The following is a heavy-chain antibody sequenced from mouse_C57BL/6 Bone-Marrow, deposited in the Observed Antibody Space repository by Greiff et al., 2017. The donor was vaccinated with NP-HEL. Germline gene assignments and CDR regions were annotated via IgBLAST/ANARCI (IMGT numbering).Heavy chain of an antibody. CDR3: ARSKGSGKDWFAY. V-gene: IGHV1-61*01. D-gene: IGHD3-2*02. Sequence: QVQLQQPGAELVRPGSSVKLSCKASGYTFTSYWMDWVKQRPGQGLEWIGNIYPSDSETHYNQKFKDKATLTVDKSSSTAYMQLSSLTSEDSAVYYCARSKGSGKDWFAYWGQGTLVTVSA. J-gene: IGHJ3*01. CDR1: GYTFTSYW. CDR2: IYPSDSET.